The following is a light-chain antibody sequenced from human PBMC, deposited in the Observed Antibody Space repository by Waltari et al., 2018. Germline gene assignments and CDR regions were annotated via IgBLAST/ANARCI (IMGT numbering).Light chain of an antibody. V-gene: IGLV2-14*03. Sequence: QSALTQPASVSGSPGQSITISCTGTSSDVGAYNYVSWYQQHPGKAPQLLIYDVSKRPFEVSSRFSGSKAGNTAALTISGRQAEDEADYFCSSYTTSATVVFGGGTKVTVL. CDR1: SSDVGAYNY. J-gene: IGLJ2*01. CDR2: DVS. CDR3: SSYTTSATVV.